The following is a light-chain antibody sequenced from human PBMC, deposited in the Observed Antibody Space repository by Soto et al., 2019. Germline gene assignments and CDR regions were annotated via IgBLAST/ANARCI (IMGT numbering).Light chain of an antibody. Sequence: QSALTQPPSASGSPGQSVTISCTGTSSDVGGYNYVSWYQQHPDKTPKLMIYEVTKRPSGVPDRFSGSKSGDTASLTVSGLQAEDEADYYCSSYAGSNNYDFGTGTKVTVL. V-gene: IGLV2-8*01. CDR3: SSYAGSNNYD. CDR2: EVT. J-gene: IGLJ1*01. CDR1: SSDVGGYNY.